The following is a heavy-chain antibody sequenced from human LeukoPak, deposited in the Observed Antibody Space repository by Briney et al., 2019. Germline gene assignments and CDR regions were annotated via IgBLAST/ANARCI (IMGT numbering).Heavy chain of an antibody. D-gene: IGHD3-16*01. CDR2: IIPIFGTA. Sequence: SVKVSCKASGGTFSSYAISWVRQAPGQGLEWMGGIIPIFGTANYAQKFQGRVTITTDESASTAYMELSSLRSEDTAVYYCARGGEPGADVFDFWGQGTMVTVS. V-gene: IGHV1-69*05. J-gene: IGHJ3*01. CDR3: ARGGEPGADVFDF. CDR1: GGTFSSYA.